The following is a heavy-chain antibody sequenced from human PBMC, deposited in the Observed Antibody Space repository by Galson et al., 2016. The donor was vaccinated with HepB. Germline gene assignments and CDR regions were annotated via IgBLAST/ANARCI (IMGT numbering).Heavy chain of an antibody. D-gene: IGHD2-21*02. CDR2: IYHSGST. J-gene: IGHJ5*02. CDR3: ARVGVTAGIFDP. CDR1: GFTFRSYSM. Sequence: SLRLSCAASGFTFRSYSMNWVRQAPGKGLEWIGEIYHSGSTNYNPSLKSRFTISVDKSKNQFSLKLTSVTAADTAVYYCARVGVTAGIFDPWGRGTLVTVSS. V-gene: IGHV4-4*02.